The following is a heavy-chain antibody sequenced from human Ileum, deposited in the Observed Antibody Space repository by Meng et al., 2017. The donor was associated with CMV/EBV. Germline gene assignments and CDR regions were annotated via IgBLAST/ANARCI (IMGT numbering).Heavy chain of an antibody. V-gene: IGHV4-34*01. CDR3: ARAICVRRSCYTGFDI. CDR2: INHSGGT. J-gene: IGHJ3*02. Sequence: GSLRLSCAVNGGSFTGYYWNWIRQPPGKGLEWIGEINHSGGTNYNPSLKGRVTISEDRSKNQFSLDLTSVSAADTAVYYCARAICVRRSCYTGFDIWGQGTMVTVSS. CDR1: GGSFTGYY. D-gene: IGHD2-2*01.